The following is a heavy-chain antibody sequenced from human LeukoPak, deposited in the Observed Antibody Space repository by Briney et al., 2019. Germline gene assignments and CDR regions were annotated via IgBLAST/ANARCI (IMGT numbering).Heavy chain of an antibody. V-gene: IGHV4-34*01. Sequence: SETLSLTYAVYGGSFSGYYWSWIRQPPGKGLEWIGEINHSGSTNYNPSLKSRVTISVDTSKNQFSLKLSSVTAADTAVYYCAREERIHYDFWSGYYKVFDYWGQGTLVTVSS. J-gene: IGHJ4*02. CDR1: GGSFSGYY. CDR2: INHSGST. CDR3: AREERIHYDFWSGYYKVFDY. D-gene: IGHD3-3*01.